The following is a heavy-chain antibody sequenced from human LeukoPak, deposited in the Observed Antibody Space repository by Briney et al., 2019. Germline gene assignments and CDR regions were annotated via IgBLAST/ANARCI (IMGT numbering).Heavy chain of an antibody. D-gene: IGHD4-17*01. CDR1: GYTFTGYY. CDR2: INPNSGGT. Sequence: ASVKVSCKASGYTFTGYYMHWVRQAPGQGLEWMGWINPNSGGTNYAQKFQGRVTMTRDTSISTAYMELSRLGSDDTAVYYCARVGLYGDYGDYWGQGTLVTVSS. V-gene: IGHV1-2*02. CDR3: ARVGLYGDYGDY. J-gene: IGHJ4*02.